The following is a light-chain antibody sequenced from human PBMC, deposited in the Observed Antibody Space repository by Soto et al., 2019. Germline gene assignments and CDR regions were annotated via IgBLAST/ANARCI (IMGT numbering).Light chain of an antibody. V-gene: IGLV2-11*01. Sequence: QSALTQPRSVSGSPGQSVTISCTGTSSYVGGYNYVSWYQQHPGGAPKLMLYGVIKRTAGVPDRFSCSKSGNTASLTIIGLQAEDEADYYCCSYAGSYIWLFGGGTKVTVL. J-gene: IGLJ3*02. CDR3: CSYAGSYIWL. CDR1: SSYVGGYNY. CDR2: GVI.